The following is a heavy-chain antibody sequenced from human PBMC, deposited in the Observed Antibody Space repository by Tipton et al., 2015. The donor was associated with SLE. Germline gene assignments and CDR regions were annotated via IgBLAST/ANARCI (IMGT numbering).Heavy chain of an antibody. V-gene: IGHV3-48*01. D-gene: IGHD4-17*01. CDR1: GFTFSSYS. Sequence: SLRLSCAASGFTFSSYSMNWVRQAPGKGLEWVSYISSSSSTIYYADSVKGRFTISRDNAKNSLYLQMNSLRAEDTAVYYCARFDYGDYGDFDYWGQGTLVTVSS. CDR3: ARFDYGDYGDFDY. CDR2: ISSSSSTI. J-gene: IGHJ4*02.